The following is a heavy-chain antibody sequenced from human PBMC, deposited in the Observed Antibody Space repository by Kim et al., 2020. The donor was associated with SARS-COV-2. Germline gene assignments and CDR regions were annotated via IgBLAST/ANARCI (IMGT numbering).Heavy chain of an antibody. Sequence: SVKVSCKTSGNTFSSYAISWVRHAPGQGLDWMGGIIPIFGTANYAQKFQGRVTITADKSTTTAYMELNSLRSEDTAVYYCATEGPAAGYFDYWGQGTLVPVSS. CDR1: GNTFSSYA. CDR2: IIPIFGTA. CDR3: ATEGPAAGYFDY. D-gene: IGHD6-13*01. J-gene: IGHJ4*02. V-gene: IGHV1-69*06.